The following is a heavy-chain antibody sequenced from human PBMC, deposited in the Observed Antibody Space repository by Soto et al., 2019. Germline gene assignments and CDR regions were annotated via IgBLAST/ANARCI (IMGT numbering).Heavy chain of an antibody. Sequence: PSETLSLACTVSGGSISSDNYFWSWISQHPGKGLEWIGYIYYIGRAYYNPSLKSRVTTSVDTSKNQFSLRLSYVTVADTATYYCAREAKSAAASDAFDIWGQGTVVTVSS. V-gene: IGHV4-31*03. CDR1: GGSISSDNYF. D-gene: IGHD2-15*01. CDR3: AREAKSAAASDAFDI. CDR2: IYYIGRA. J-gene: IGHJ3*02.